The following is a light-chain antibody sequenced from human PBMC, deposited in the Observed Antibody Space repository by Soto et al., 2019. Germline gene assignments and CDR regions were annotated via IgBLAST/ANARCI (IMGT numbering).Light chain of an antibody. J-gene: IGKJ1*01. CDR1: QSVSSY. V-gene: IGKV3-11*01. CDR3: QEYGMSRT. CDR2: DAS. Sequence: EIVLTQSPATLSLSPGERATLSCRASQSVSSYLAWYQQKPGQAPRLLIYDASNRATGIPARFSGSGSGTDFTLTISSLEPEDFAVYYCQEYGMSRTFGQGTKVDIK.